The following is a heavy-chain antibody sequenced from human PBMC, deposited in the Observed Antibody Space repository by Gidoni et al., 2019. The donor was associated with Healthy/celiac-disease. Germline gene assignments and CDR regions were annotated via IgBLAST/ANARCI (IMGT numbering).Heavy chain of an antibody. J-gene: IGHJ6*02. V-gene: IGHV1-2*04. Sequence: QVQLVQSGAEVKKPGASVKVSCQASGYTFTGYYMHWVRQAPGQGLEWMGWINPNSGGTNYAQKFQGWVTMTRDTSISTAYMELSRLRSDDTAVYYCARDRIAAAGYYYYYGMDVWGQGTTVTVSS. D-gene: IGHD6-13*01. CDR2: INPNSGGT. CDR3: ARDRIAAAGYYYYYGMDV. CDR1: GYTFTGYY.